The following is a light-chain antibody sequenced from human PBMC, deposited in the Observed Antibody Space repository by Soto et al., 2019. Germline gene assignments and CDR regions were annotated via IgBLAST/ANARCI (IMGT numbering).Light chain of an antibody. CDR1: QSVSSTY. Sequence: EIVLTQSPGTLSLSPGERATLSCRASQSVSSTYLAWYQQKPGQAPRLLVDGASSRATGIPDRFSGSASGADFTLTISRLEPEDFAVYYCQQYDSSPPGYTFGQGTKLEIK. V-gene: IGKV3-20*01. CDR2: GAS. J-gene: IGKJ2*01. CDR3: QQYDSSPPGYT.